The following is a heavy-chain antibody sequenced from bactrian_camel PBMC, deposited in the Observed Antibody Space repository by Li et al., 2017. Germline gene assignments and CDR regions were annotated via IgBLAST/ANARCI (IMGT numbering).Heavy chain of an antibody. CDR3: AVRGAGRCSAQRQRSDWEA. J-gene: IGHJ4*01. Sequence: HVQLVESGGGSVQAGGSLSLSCAASPYRNCMVWFRQTPEREREGVAAIDSFLDADYADFAEGRFTISRDNGKNMIVLQMNNLKPEDTGMYVCAVRGAGRCSAQRQRSDWEAWGQGTQVTVS. CDR2: IDSFLDA. D-gene: IGHD4*01. CDR1: PYRNC. V-gene: IGHV3S53*01.